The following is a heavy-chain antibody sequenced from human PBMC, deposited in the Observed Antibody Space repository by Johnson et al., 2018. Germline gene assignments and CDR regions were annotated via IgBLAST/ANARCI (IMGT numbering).Heavy chain of an antibody. CDR3: AKAPVGWLGEGAEYFQH. V-gene: IGHV3-9*01. CDR1: GFTFDDYA. D-gene: IGHD3-3*01. J-gene: IGHJ1*01. CDR2: ISWNSGSI. Sequence: VQLVESGGGVVQPGRSLRLSCAASGFTFDDYAMHWVRQAPGKGLELVSGISWNSGSIGYADSVRGRFTISRDNAKNSLYLQMNSLRAEDTALYYCAKAPVGWLGEGAEYFQHWGQGTLVTVSS.